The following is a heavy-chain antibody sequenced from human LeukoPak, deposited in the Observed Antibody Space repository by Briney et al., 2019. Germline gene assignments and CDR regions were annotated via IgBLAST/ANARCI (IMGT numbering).Heavy chain of an antibody. CDR3: ARGRIAAAGEGNWFDP. CDR1: GFTFDDYG. Sequence: GGSLRLSCAASGFTFDDYGMSWVRQAPGKGLEWVSGINWNGGSTGYADSVKGRFTISRDNAKNSLYLQMNSLRAEDTALYHCARGRIAAAGEGNWFDPWGQGTLVTVSS. D-gene: IGHD6-13*01. V-gene: IGHV3-20*01. J-gene: IGHJ5*02. CDR2: INWNGGST.